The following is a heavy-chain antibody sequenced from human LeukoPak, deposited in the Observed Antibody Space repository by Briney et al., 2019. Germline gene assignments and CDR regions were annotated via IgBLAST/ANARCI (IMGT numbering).Heavy chain of an antibody. V-gene: IGHV3-74*01. J-gene: IGHJ5*02. CDR3: ARGGGSGSYVWFDP. Sequence: GGSLRLSCAASGFTFSSYWMHWVRQGPGKELVWVSSIKSDGSITNYADSVKGRFTISRDNSKNTLYLQMNSLRAEDTAVYYCARGGGSGSYVWFDPWGQGTLVTVSS. CDR2: IKSDGSIT. D-gene: IGHD1-26*01. CDR1: GFTFSSYW.